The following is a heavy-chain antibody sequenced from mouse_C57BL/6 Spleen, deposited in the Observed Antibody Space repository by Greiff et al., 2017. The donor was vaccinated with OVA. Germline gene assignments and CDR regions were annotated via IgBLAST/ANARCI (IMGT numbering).Heavy chain of an antibody. CDR3: ARIAGDSSGSAWFAY. V-gene: IGHV8-8*01. CDR1: GFSLSTFGMG. J-gene: IGHJ3*01. D-gene: IGHD3-2*02. CDR2: IWWDDDT. Sequence: QVTLKESGPGILQPSQTLSLTCSFSGFSLSTFGMGVGWIRQPSGKGLEWLAHIWWDDDTYYNPALKSRLTISKDTSKNQVFLKIANVDTVDTATYYCARIAGDSSGSAWFAYWGQGTLVTVSA.